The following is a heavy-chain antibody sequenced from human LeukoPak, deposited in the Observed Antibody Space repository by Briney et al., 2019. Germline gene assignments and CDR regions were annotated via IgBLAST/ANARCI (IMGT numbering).Heavy chain of an antibody. J-gene: IGHJ4*02. V-gene: IGHV4-38-2*02. CDR2: IYNSGST. CDR3: ARGLRSSWYYYFDY. CDR1: GYSISSGYY. Sequence: SETLSLTCTVSGYSISSGYYWGWIRQPPGKGLEWIGSIYNSGSTYYNPSLKSRVTIPVDTSKNQFSLKLSSVTAADTAVYYCARGLRSSWYYYFDYWGQGTLVTVSS. D-gene: IGHD6-13*01.